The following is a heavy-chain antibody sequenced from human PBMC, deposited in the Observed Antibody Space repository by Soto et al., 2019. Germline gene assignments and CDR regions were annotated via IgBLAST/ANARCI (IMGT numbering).Heavy chain of an antibody. V-gene: IGHV3-11*01. CDR3: ARGRGYYDFWSGDY. CDR2: ISTSGNSK. J-gene: IGHJ4*02. D-gene: IGHD3-3*01. Sequence: GVLRLSCAVSGFIFSDHSLSWIRQAPGKGLEWVSYISTSGNSKYYADSVKGRFTISRDNAKNSLFLQMNGLRAEDTAVYYCARGRGYYDFWSGDYWGQGTLVTVSS. CDR1: GFIFSDHS.